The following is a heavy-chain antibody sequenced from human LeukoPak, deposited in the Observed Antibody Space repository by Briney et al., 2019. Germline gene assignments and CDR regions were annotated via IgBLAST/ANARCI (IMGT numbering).Heavy chain of an antibody. CDR3: ARDSGYSYGDDAFDI. V-gene: IGHV1-2*02. CDR1: GYTFTGYY. CDR2: VNPNSGGT. D-gene: IGHD5-18*01. J-gene: IGHJ3*02. Sequence: ASVKVSCKASGYTFTGYYMHWVRQAPGQGLEWMGWVNPNSGGTNYAQKLQGRVTMTTDTSTSTAYMELRSLRSDDTAVYYCARDSGYSYGDDAFDIWGQGTMVTVSS.